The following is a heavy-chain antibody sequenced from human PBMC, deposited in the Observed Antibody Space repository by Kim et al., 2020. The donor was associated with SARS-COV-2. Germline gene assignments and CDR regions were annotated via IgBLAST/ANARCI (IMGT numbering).Heavy chain of an antibody. CDR2: IYYSGST. Sequence: SETLSLTCTVSGGSISSSSYYWGCIRQPPGKGLEWIGSIYYSGSTYYNPSLKSRVTISVDTSKNQFSLKLSSVTAADTAVYYCARHGDTAMVTPDYWGQGTLVTVSS. CDR3: ARHGDTAMVTPDY. CDR1: GGSISSSSYY. J-gene: IGHJ4*02. V-gene: IGHV4-39*01. D-gene: IGHD5-18*01.